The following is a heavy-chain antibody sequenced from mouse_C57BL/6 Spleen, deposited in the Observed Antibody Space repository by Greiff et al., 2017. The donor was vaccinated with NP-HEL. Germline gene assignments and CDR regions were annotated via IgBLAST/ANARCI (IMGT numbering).Heavy chain of an antibody. Sequence: EVMLVESGGGLVKPGGSLKLSCAASGFTFSDYGMHWVRQAPEKGLEWVAYISSGSSTIYYADTVKGRFTISRDNAKNTLFLQMTSLRSEDTAMYYCARPRYYGGYYFDYWGQGTTLTVSS. CDR1: GFTFSDYG. CDR3: ARPRYYGGYYFDY. V-gene: IGHV5-17*01. D-gene: IGHD1-1*01. CDR2: ISSGSSTI. J-gene: IGHJ2*01.